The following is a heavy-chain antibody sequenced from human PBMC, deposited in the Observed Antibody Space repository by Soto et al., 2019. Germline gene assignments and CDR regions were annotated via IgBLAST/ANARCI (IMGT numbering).Heavy chain of an antibody. J-gene: IGHJ5*02. D-gene: IGHD2-15*01. CDR3: ARAPGYCSGGSCYSRRNWFDP. Sequence: PSETLSLTCTVSGGSVSSGSYYWSWIRQPPGKGLEWIGYIYYSGSTNYNPSLKSRVTISVDTSKNQFSLKLSSVTAADTAVYYCARAPGYCSGGSCYSRRNWFDPWGQGTPVTVSS. V-gene: IGHV4-61*01. CDR1: GGSVSSGSYY. CDR2: IYYSGST.